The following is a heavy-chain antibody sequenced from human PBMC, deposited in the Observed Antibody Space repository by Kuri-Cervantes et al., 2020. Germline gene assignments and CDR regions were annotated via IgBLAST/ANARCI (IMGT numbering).Heavy chain of an antibody. CDR2: INHSGST. D-gene: IGHD3-10*01. CDR3: ARSKLLWFGTFDY. Sequence: SQTLSLICAVYGGSFSGYYWSWIRQPPGKGLEWIGEINHSGSTNYNPSLKSRVTISVDTSKNQFSLKLSSVTAADTAVYYCARSKLLWFGTFDYWGQGTLVTVSS. J-gene: IGHJ4*02. CDR1: GGSFSGYY. V-gene: IGHV4-34*01.